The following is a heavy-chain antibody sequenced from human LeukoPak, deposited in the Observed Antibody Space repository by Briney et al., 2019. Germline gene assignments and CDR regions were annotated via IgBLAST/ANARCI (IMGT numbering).Heavy chain of an antibody. V-gene: IGHV4-59*12. J-gene: IGHJ4*02. D-gene: IGHD1-26*01. CDR3: ARDPGIVGAIYYFDY. CDR2: VYYSGST. CDR1: GGSIANYY. Sequence: KPSETLSLTCTVSGGSIANYYWSWIRQPPGKGLEWIGYVYYSGSTNYNPSLKGRVTISVDASKNQFSLKLSSVTAADTAVYYCARDPGIVGAIYYFDYWGQGTLVTVSS.